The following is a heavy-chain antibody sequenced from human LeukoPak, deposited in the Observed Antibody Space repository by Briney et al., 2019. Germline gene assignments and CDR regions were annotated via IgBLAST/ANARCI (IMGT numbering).Heavy chain of an antibody. Sequence: TGGSLRLSCAVSGITLSNYGMSWVRQAPGKGLEWVAGISDSGGRTNYADSVKGRFTISRDNPKNTLYLQINSLRVEDTAVYFCAKRGVVIRVILVGFHKEANYFDSWGQGALVTVSS. CDR1: GITLSNYG. V-gene: IGHV3-23*01. D-gene: IGHD3-22*01. CDR3: AKRGVVIRVILVGFHKEANYFDS. CDR2: ISDSGGRT. J-gene: IGHJ4*02.